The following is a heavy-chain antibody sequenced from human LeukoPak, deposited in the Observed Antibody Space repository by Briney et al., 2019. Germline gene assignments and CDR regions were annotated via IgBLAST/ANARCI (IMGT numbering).Heavy chain of an antibody. CDR3: ASSHPLGSNNDYYTPFDY. J-gene: IGHJ4*02. D-gene: IGHD3-3*01. CDR2: IYYSGST. CDR1: GGSISSYY. V-gene: IGHV4-59*01. Sequence: SETLSLTCTVSGGSISSYYWSWIRQPPGKGLEWIGYIYYSGSTNYNPSLKSRVTISVDTSKNQFSLKLSSVTAADTAVYYCASSHPLGSNNDYYTPFDYWGQGTLVTVSS.